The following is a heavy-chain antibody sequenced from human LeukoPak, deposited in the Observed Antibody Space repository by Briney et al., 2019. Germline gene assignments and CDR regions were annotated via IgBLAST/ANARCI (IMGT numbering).Heavy chain of an antibody. Sequence: GSLRLSCAASGFTFSSYSMNWVRQAPGKGLEWVSSIRSSSSYIYYADSVKGRFTISRDNAKNSLYLQINSLRAEDTAVYYCASAHILTGYYSHDYWGQGTLVTVSS. V-gene: IGHV3-21*01. CDR3: ASAHILTGYYSHDY. J-gene: IGHJ4*02. CDR1: GFTFSSYS. D-gene: IGHD3-9*01. CDR2: IRSSSSYI.